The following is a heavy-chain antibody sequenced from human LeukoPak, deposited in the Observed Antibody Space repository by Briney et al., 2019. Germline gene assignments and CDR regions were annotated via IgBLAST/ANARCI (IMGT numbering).Heavy chain of an antibody. V-gene: IGHV4-30-2*01. CDR1: GGSISSGGYY. J-gene: IGHJ4*02. Sequence: SETLSLTCTVSGGSISSGGYYWSWIRQPPGKGLEWIGYIYHSGSTYYNPSLKSRVTISVDRSKNQFSLKLSSVTAADTAVYYCAREGSIIAAAGAFDYWGQGTLVTVSS. CDR2: IYHSGST. CDR3: AREGSIIAAAGAFDY. D-gene: IGHD6-13*01.